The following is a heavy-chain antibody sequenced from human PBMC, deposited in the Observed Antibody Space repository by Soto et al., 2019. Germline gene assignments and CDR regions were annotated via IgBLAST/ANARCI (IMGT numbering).Heavy chain of an antibody. D-gene: IGHD4-17*01. CDR3: ARDSNYYGGNSYYYYGMDV. Sequence: SQTLSLTCAISGDSVSSSSAAWNWIRQSPSRGLEWLGRTYYRSKWYNDYAVSVKSRITINPDTSKNQFSLQLNSVTPEDTAVYYCARDSNYYGGNSYYYYGMDVWGQGTTVTVSS. J-gene: IGHJ6*02. CDR1: GDSVSSSSAA. CDR2: TYYRSKWYN. V-gene: IGHV6-1*01.